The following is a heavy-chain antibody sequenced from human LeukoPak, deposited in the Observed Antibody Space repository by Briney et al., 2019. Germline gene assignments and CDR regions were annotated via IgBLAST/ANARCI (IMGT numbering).Heavy chain of an antibody. CDR2: ISAYNGNT. D-gene: IGHD3-10*01. CDR1: GYTFTSYG. J-gene: IGHJ5*02. Sequence: ASVKVSCKASGYTFTSYGISWVRQAPGQGLEWMGWISAYNGNTNYAQKLQGRVTMTTDTSTSTANMELRSLRSDDTAVYYCARRFGELSPWFDPWGQGTLVTVSS. CDR3: ARRFGELSPWFDP. V-gene: IGHV1-18*01.